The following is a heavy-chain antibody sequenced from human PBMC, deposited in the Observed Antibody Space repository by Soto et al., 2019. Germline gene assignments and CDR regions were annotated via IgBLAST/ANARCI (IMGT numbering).Heavy chain of an antibody. D-gene: IGHD6-6*01. Sequence: GGSLRLSCAASGFTLSGYAMDWVRQAPGKGLEYVSGISSNGVGTYYANSVQGRFNISRDNSKNTVYLQMGSLRPEDMAVYYCASRARPKVYYMDVWGKGTTVTVSS. V-gene: IGHV3-64*01. CDR1: GFTLSGYA. CDR3: ASRARPKVYYMDV. CDR2: ISSNGVGT. J-gene: IGHJ6*03.